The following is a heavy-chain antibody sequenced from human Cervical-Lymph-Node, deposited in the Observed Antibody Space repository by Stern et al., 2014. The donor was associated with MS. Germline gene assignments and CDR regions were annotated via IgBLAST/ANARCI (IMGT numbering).Heavy chain of an antibody. J-gene: IGHJ6*02. CDR1: GSTFSKSA. Sequence: VQLVESGGGVVPPGRSLRLSCADSGSTFSKSAMHWVRQAPGKGLEWVAVISHDGSNKHYGDSVKGRLAISRDNSRNTLSLKIYSLRAEDTAVYYCVRTESFYYYDGMDVWGHGTPVIVSS. V-gene: IGHV3-30*09. CDR2: ISHDGSNK. CDR3: VRTESFYYYDGMDV.